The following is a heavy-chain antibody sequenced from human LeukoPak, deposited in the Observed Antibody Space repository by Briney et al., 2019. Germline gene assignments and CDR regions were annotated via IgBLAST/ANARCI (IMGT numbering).Heavy chain of an antibody. V-gene: IGHV3-69-1*01. J-gene: IGHJ3*02. CDR1: GFTFSSHS. D-gene: IGHD3-3*01. Sequence: GGSLRLSCVASGFTFSSHSINWVRQAPGKGLEWIATVTSTNKIHYADSVKGRFTISRDNAENSVYLQMNSLRDEGTAVYSCARAQTLFWEFDGFDIWGRGTKVTVSS. CDR3: ARAQTLFWEFDGFDI. CDR2: VTSTNKI.